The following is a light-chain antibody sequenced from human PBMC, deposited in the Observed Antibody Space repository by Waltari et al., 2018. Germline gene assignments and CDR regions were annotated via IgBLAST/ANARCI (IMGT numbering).Light chain of an antibody. V-gene: IGKV3-15*01. CDR2: ASS. J-gene: IGKJ4*01. CDR1: QSVDSK. Sequence: EIVMTQSPAALSVSPGERVTLSCRASQSVDSKLAWYQQKPGQAPRLLIYASSTRATGIPARVSGGGSETEFTLTISSLQSEDFAVYYCQQYNNWPLTFGGGTKVEIK. CDR3: QQYNNWPLT.